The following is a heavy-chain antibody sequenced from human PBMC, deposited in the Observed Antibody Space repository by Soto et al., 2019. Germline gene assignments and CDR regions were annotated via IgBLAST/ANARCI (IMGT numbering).Heavy chain of an antibody. J-gene: IGHJ5*02. CDR3: GADGYNSHP. Sequence: QVQLVQSGAEVKKPGASVKVSCKASGYTFTGYYMHWVRQAPGQGLEWMGWINPNSGGTNYAQKFQGRVTITADKSTSTAYMELSSLRSEDTAVYYCGADGYNSHPWGQGTLVTVSS. CDR2: INPNSGGT. D-gene: IGHD5-12*01. V-gene: IGHV1-2*02. CDR1: GYTFTGYY.